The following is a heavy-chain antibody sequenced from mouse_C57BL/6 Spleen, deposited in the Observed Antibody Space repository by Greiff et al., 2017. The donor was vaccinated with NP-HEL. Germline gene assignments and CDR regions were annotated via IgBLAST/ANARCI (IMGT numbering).Heavy chain of an antibody. V-gene: IGHV5-9-1*02. D-gene: IGHD1-1*01. Sequence: EVKLVESGEGLVKPGGSLKLSCAASGFTFSSYAMSWVRQTPEKRLEWVAYISRGGDYIYYADTVKGRFTISRDNSRNTMYLQMSSLSSVDTAMYYGTSTPCYYFGSGDAMDYWGQGTSVTVSA. CDR3: TSTPCYYFGSGDAMDY. J-gene: IGHJ4*01. CDR1: GFTFSSYA. CDR2: ISRGGDYI.